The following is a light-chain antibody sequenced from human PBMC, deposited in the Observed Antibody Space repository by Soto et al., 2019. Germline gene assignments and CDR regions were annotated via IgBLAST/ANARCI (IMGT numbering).Light chain of an antibody. CDR2: LNSDGSH. V-gene: IGLV4-69*01. CDR1: SGHNSYA. CDR3: QTWSTDIRV. Sequence: QLVLTQPPSASASLGASVKLTCTLSSGHNSYAIAWHQQQPEKRPRYLLKLNSDGSHSKGDGIPDRFSGSRSGAERYLTIPSLQSEDEADYYCQTWSTDIRVFGGGTKLTVL. J-gene: IGLJ3*02.